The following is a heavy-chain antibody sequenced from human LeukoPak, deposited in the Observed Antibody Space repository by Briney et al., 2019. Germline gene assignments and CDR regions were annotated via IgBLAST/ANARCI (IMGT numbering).Heavy chain of an antibody. J-gene: IGHJ5*02. CDR2: IKQDGTEK. Sequence: GGSLRLSCAASGFTFTTYWMSWVRQAPGKGLEWVANIKQDGTEKYYVDSVKGRFTISRDNSKNTLYLQMNSLRAEDTAVYYCAKIAYYYDSSGYYVPNWFDPWGQGTLVTVSS. V-gene: IGHV3-7*01. D-gene: IGHD3-22*01. CDR1: GFTFTTYW. CDR3: AKIAYYYDSSGYYVPNWFDP.